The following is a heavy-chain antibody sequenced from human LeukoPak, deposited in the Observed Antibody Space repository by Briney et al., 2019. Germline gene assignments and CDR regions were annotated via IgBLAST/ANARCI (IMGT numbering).Heavy chain of an antibody. D-gene: IGHD2-2*01. J-gene: IGHJ3*02. Sequence: SQTLSLTCTVSGGSISSGSYYWSWIRQPAGKGLEWIGRIYTSGSTNYNPSLKSRVTISVDTSKNQFSLKLSSVTAADTAVYYCARVVVPAAIRDAFDIWGQGTMVTVSS. CDR1: GGSISSGSYY. CDR3: ARVVVPAAIRDAFDI. CDR2: IYTSGST. V-gene: IGHV4-61*02.